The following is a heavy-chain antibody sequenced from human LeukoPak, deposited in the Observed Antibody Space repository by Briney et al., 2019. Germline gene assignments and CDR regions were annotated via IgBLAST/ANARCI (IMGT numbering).Heavy chain of an antibody. J-gene: IGHJ2*01. CDR1: EFTFSNYW. CDR3: ARANPADFNL. V-gene: IGHV3-74*01. CDR2: IRGDGIVT. Sequence: GGSLRLSCVASEFTFSNYWIHWVRHAPGKGLVWVSRIRGDGIVTNYADSVEGRFAISRDNAKNTVHLQMNSLRDDDTAVYYCARANPADFNLWGRGTLVTVSS. D-gene: IGHD1-14*01.